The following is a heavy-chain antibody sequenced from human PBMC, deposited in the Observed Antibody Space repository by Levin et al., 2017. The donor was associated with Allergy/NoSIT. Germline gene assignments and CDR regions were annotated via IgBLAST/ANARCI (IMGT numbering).Heavy chain of an antibody. Sequence: SVKVSCKASGGIFSNYVISWVRQAPGQGLEWMGGIIPVFGTANYAQKFRGRVTITADAGTSTVDMELSSLRSEDTAVYYCGRSTVRGSGSYYRVDYWGQGTLVTVSS. J-gene: IGHJ4*02. V-gene: IGHV1-69*13. CDR2: IIPVFGTA. D-gene: IGHD3-10*01. CDR3: GRSTVRGSGSYYRVDY. CDR1: GGIFSNYV.